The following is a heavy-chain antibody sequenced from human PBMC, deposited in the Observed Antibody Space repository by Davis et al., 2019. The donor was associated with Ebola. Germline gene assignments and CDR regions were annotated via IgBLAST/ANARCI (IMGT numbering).Heavy chain of an antibody. CDR2: IKQDGSEK. CDR1: GFSFSSYG. CDR3: ARGPSTGNSFSH. Sequence: GESLKISCAASGFSFSSYGMHWVRQAPGKGLEWVTNIKQDGSEKYYVDAVKGRFTISRDNAKNSLFLQMNSLRAEDTAVYYCARGPSTGNSFSHWGQGTLVTVSS. D-gene: IGHD4-23*01. J-gene: IGHJ4*02. V-gene: IGHV3-7*01.